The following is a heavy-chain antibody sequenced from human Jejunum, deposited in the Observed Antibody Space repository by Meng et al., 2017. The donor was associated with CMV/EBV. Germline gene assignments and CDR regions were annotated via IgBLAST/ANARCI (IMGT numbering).Heavy chain of an antibody. J-gene: IGHJ4*02. D-gene: IGHD1-26*01. CDR2: ISGPGKAI. Sequence: SCEVSGFYFKSDEMNWLRQVPGKGLDWVSYISGPGKAIYYADSVRGRFTISRDNAKNSLHLQMSDLRVEDTALYFCARLQWAAFDFLGQGTLVTVSS. CDR1: GFYFKSDE. CDR3: ARLQWAAFDF. V-gene: IGHV3-48*03.